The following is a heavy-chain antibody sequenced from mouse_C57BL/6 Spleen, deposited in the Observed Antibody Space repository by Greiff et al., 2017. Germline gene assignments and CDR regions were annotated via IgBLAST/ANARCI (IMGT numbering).Heavy chain of an antibody. D-gene: IGHD1-1*01. CDR3: ASYYGSSYWYFDV. CDR1: GFSLTSYG. J-gene: IGHJ1*03. V-gene: IGHV2-2*01. Sequence: QVQLKESGPGLVQPSQSLSITCTVSGFSLTSYGVPWVRQSPGKGLEWLGVIWSGGSTDYNAAFISRLSISKDNSKSQVFCKMNSLQADDTAIYYCASYYGSSYWYFDVWGTGTTVTVSS. CDR2: IWSGGST.